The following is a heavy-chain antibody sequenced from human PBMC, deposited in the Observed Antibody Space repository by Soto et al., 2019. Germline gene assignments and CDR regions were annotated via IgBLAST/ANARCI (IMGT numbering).Heavy chain of an antibody. Sequence: ASVKVSCKASGYTFTGYYMHWVRQAPGQGLEWMGWINPNSGGTNYAQKFQGRVTMTRDTSISTAYMELSRLRSDDTAVYYCARDGYSSSWYYYGMDVWGQGTTVTVSS. CDR3: ARDGYSSSWYYYGMDV. J-gene: IGHJ6*02. CDR1: GYTFTGYY. CDR2: INPNSGGT. D-gene: IGHD6-13*01. V-gene: IGHV1-2*02.